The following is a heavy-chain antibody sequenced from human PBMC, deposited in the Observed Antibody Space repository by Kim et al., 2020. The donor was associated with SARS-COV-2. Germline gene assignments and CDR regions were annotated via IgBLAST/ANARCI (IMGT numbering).Heavy chain of an antibody. D-gene: IGHD6-13*01. V-gene: IGHV5-51*01. CDR3: VETLAVAGTAHYFDQ. CDR1: GYTFSSYW. J-gene: IGHJ4*02. Sequence: GESLKISCKASGYTFSSYWIGWVRQMPGKGLEWMGIIYPGNSDTRYGPSFQGQVTISADKSISTAYLQWSSLQASDTGTYYCVETLAVAGTAHYFDQWGQ. CDR2: IYPGNSDT.